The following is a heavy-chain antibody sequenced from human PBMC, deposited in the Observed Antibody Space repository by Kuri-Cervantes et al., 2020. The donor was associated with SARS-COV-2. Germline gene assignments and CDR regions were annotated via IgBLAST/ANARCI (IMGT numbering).Heavy chain of an antibody. Sequence: ASVKVSCKASGYTFTGYYMHWVRQAPGQGLEWMRWINPNSGGTNYAQKFQGRVTMTRDTSISTAYMELSRLRSDDTAVYYCARALGSSGYQTWYWFDPWGQGTPVTVSS. CDR3: ARALGSSGYQTWYWFDP. J-gene: IGHJ5*02. D-gene: IGHD3-22*01. CDR1: GYTFTGYY. V-gene: IGHV1-2*02. CDR2: INPNSGGT.